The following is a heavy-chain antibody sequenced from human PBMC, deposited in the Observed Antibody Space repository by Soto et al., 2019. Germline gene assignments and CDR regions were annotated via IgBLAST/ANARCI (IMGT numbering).Heavy chain of an antibody. V-gene: IGHV4-39*01. Sequence: QLQLQESGPGLVKPSETLSLTCTVSGGSISSSSYYWGWIRQPPGKGLEWIGSIYYSGSTYYNPSLTSRVTISVDTSKNQFSLKLSSVTAADTAVYYCARLAGGSPNYYYYYGMDVWGQGTTVTVSS. CDR1: GGSISSSSYY. CDR2: IYYSGST. CDR3: ARLAGGSPNYYYYYGMDV. J-gene: IGHJ6*02. D-gene: IGHD3-16*01.